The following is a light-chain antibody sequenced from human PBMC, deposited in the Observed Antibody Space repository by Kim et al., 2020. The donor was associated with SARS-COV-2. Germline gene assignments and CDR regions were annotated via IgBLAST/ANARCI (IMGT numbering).Light chain of an antibody. CDR1: SSDVGGYDY. V-gene: IGLV2-8*01. CDR2: EVT. J-gene: IGLJ2*01. Sequence: QSALTQPPSASGSPGQSVTISCTGTSSDVGGYDYVSWYQQHPGKAPKLMIYEVTKRPSGVPDRFSGSKSGNTASLTVSGLQAEDEADYYCNSYAGSNKLLFGGGTKVTVL. CDR3: NSYAGSNKLL.